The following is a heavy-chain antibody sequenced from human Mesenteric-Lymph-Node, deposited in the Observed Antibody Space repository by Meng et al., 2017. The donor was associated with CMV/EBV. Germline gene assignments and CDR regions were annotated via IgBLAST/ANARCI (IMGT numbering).Heavy chain of an antibody. D-gene: IGHD3-10*01. CDR2: MHAGNGDT. CDR1: VYTFTSYS. J-gene: IGHJ4*02. V-gene: IGHV1-3*01. CDR3: ARARYASGSFAI. Sequence: CNASVYTFTSYSVHWVRQAPGQRPEWMGWMHAGNGDTKYSQKFQGRVTITRDSSASTAYMELSSLRSEDTAVYYCARARYASGSFAIWGQGTLVTVSS.